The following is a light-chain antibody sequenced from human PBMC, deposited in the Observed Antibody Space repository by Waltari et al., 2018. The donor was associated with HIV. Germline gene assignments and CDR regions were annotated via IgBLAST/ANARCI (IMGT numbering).Light chain of an antibody. Sequence: EIVVTQFPATLSLSPGDRATLSCRVSQRVSIYFAWYRQKPGQAPRLLIYDASTRAAGIPTRFSGSGSETDFTLTISSLEPDDSAVYYCQQRGVWPLTFGQGTRLEIK. J-gene: IGKJ5*01. CDR3: QQRGVWPLT. CDR1: QRVSIY. CDR2: DAS. V-gene: IGKV3-11*01.